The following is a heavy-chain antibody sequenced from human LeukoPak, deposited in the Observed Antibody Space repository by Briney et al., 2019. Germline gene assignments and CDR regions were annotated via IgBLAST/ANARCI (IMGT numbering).Heavy chain of an antibody. J-gene: IGHJ6*03. CDR1: GYTLRSYG. CDR2: ISAYNGNT. V-gene: IGHV1-18*01. Sequence: ASVKVSCKASGYTLRSYGITWVRQAPGQGLEWMGWISAYNGNTKYPQKFQGRVTMTRNTSISTAYMELSSLRSEDTAVYYCARTGTYYYYYMDVWGKGTTVTISS. CDR3: ARTGTYYYYYMDV. D-gene: IGHD1-14*01.